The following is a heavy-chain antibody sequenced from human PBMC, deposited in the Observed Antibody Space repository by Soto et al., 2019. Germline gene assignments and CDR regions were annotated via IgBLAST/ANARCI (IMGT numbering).Heavy chain of an antibody. CDR3: ARDRHDSSGYYYDFGY. Sequence: PGGSLRLSCAASGFTFSSYAMSWVRQAPGKGLEWVSAISGSGGSTYYADSVKGRFTISRDNSKNTLYLQMNSLRAEDTAVYYCARDRHDSSGYYYDFGYWGQGTLVTVSS. V-gene: IGHV3-23*01. J-gene: IGHJ4*02. CDR2: ISGSGGST. D-gene: IGHD3-22*01. CDR1: GFTFSSYA.